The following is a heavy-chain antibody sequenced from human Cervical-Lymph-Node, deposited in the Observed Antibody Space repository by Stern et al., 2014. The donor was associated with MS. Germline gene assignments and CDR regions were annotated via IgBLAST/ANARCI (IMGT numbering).Heavy chain of an antibody. D-gene: IGHD3-22*01. CDR3: TRRCSDYSCESDFDY. V-gene: IGHV3-33*01. J-gene: IGHJ4*02. Sequence: VQLVESGGGVVKPGTSLRLSCEASGFIFSDYGMHWVRQAPGKGLEWVAGIWYEVPSRSYAASVRGRFTISRDNSKNTLYLQMNSLRVEDTAMYFCTRRCSDYSCESDFDYWGQGTLVTVSS. CDR1: GFIFSDYG. CDR2: IWYEVPSR.